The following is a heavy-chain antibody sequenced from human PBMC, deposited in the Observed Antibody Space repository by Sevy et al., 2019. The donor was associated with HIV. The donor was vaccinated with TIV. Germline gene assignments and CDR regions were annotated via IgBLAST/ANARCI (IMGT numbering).Heavy chain of an antibody. D-gene: IGHD3-22*01. V-gene: IGHV3-7*01. CDR3: ARAQQVTMLVVIGGLYFDF. J-gene: IGHJ4*02. CDR2: IKQDMSEK. Sequence: GGSLRISCAASGFTFSSYWMTWVRQAPGKGLEWVANIKQDMSEKYYADSVKGRFTISRDNARNSLYLQMESLRAEDTAVYYCARAQQVTMLVVIGGLYFDFRGQGTLVTVSS. CDR1: GFTFSSYW.